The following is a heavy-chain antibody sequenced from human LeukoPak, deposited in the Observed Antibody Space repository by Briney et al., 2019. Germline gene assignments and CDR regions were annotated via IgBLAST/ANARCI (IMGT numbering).Heavy chain of an antibody. CDR1: GFTSSNHV. CDR2: ISASGGST. Sequence: GGSLRLSCAASGFTSSNHVMTWVRQAPGKGLEWVSGISASGGSTYYADSVKGRFTISRDNSKNTLFVQMNSLRAEDTAIYYCAKVGEYSGYDSLGDSWGQGTLVTVSS. V-gene: IGHV3-23*01. D-gene: IGHD5-12*01. CDR3: AKVGEYSGYDSLGDS. J-gene: IGHJ4*02.